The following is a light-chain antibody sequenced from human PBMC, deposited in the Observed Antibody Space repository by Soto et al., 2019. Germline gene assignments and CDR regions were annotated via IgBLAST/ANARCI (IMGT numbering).Light chain of an antibody. CDR2: GAS. J-gene: IGKJ1*01. Sequence: AVQLTQSPSSLSASVGDRVTITRRASQGIRTDLGWYQQSPGKAPKVLIVGASTLQSGVPSRFSGSGSGTDFTLTISSLQPEDSATYYCQHYNSYSEAFGQGTKVDTK. V-gene: IGKV1-6*01. CDR1: QGIRTD. CDR3: QHYNSYSEA.